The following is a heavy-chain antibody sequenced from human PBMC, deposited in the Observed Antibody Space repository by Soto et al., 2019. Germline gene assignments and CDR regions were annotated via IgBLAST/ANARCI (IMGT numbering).Heavy chain of an antibody. D-gene: IGHD2-15*01. CDR3: ARAALGYCSGGSCYPDY. V-gene: IGHV1-2*04. Sequence: QVQLVQSGAEVKKPGASVKVSCKASGYTFTGYYMHWVRQAPGQGLEWMGWINPNSGGTNYAQKFQGWVTMTRDTSISTAYMELSRLRSDDTAVYYCARAALGYCSGGSCYPDYCGQGTLVTVSS. J-gene: IGHJ4*02. CDR2: INPNSGGT. CDR1: GYTFTGYY.